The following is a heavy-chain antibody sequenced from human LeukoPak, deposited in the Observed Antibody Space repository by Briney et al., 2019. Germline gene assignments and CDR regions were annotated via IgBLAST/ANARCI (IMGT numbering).Heavy chain of an antibody. CDR2: ISYHGRKK. D-gene: IGHD4-17*01. V-gene: IGHV3-30*04. CDR3: ARVASLSVTHYYYYGMDV. J-gene: IGHJ6*02. CDR1: GFTFGTYA. Sequence: GSLRLSCAASGFTFGTYAMHWVRQAPGKGLEWVAMISYHGRKKLYADSVKGRFSISRDNAENTLFLQMNSLRHDDTAVYYCARVASLSVTHYYYYGMDVWGPGTPASVSS.